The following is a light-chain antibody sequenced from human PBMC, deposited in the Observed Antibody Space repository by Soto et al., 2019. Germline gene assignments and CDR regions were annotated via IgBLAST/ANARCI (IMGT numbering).Light chain of an antibody. Sequence: DIQMTQYPSSVSASVGDRVTITCRASQDISTYLAWYQQKPGKAPRLLIFAASSLQSGVPFRFSGSGSGTDLTLTISSMQHEDFEIYYCQQSNISTLTFGGGTQVDIK. V-gene: IGKV1-12*01. J-gene: IGKJ4*01. CDR3: QQSNISTLT. CDR1: QDISTY. CDR2: AAS.